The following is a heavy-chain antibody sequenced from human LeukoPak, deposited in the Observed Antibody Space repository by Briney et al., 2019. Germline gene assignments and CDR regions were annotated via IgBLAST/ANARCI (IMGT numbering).Heavy chain of an antibody. CDR2: ITSSSIYI. CDR3: ARGGYSSDGFDY. Sequence: GGSLRLSCAASGFLFSSYTMNWVRQAPGKGLEWVSSITSSSIYIYYADSVKGRFTISRDNAKNSLYLQMNTLRAEDTAVYYCARGGYSSDGFDYWGQGTLVTVSS. CDR1: GFLFSSYT. D-gene: IGHD6-19*01. J-gene: IGHJ4*02. V-gene: IGHV3-21*01.